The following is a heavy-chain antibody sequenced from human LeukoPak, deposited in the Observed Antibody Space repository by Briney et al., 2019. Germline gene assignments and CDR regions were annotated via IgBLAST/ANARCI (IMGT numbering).Heavy chain of an antibody. CDR3: TREGMAVAVNY. V-gene: IGHV3-49*04. J-gene: IGHJ4*02. Sequence: GGSLRLSCTASGFTHGDYAMSWVRQAPGKGVEWVGFIRSKAYSGTTECAASVKARFTIPRDDSKSIAYLQMNSLNTENTGVYYCTREGMAVAVNYWGEGTLATV. D-gene: IGHD6-13*01. CDR1: GFTHGDYA. CDR2: IRSKAYSGTT.